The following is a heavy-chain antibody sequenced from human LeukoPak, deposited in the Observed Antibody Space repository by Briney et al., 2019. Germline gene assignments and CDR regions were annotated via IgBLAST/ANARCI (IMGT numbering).Heavy chain of an antibody. CDR3: ARDRGGSIAAAGTLDY. J-gene: IGHJ4*02. CDR1: GGTFSSYA. CDR2: IIPIFGTE. Sequence: SVKVSCKASGGTFSSYAISWVRQAPGQGLEWMGGIIPIFGTENYAQKFQGRVTITADKSTSTAYMELSSLRSEDTAVYYCARDRGGSIAAAGTLDYWGQGTLVTVSS. V-gene: IGHV1-69*06. D-gene: IGHD6-13*01.